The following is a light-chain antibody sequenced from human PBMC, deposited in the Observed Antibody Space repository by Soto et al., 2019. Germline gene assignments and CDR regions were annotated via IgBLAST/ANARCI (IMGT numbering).Light chain of an antibody. Sequence: EIVMTQSPATLSVSPGERATLSCRASQSVSSYLAWYQQKPGQAPRLRIDDASTRATGGPARVSGSGSGTECTLTISSLQSEDFAVDYCQQYNSWPLTFGGGTKVDI. V-gene: IGKV3-15*01. CDR2: DAS. CDR1: QSVSSY. J-gene: IGKJ4*01. CDR3: QQYNSWPLT.